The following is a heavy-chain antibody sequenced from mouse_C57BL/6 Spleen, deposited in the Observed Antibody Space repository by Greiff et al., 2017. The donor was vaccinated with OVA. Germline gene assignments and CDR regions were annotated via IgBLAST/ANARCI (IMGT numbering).Heavy chain of an antibody. Sequence: DVKLVESEGGLVQPGSSMKLSCTASGFTFSDYYMAWVRQVPEKGLEWVANINYDGSSTYYLDSLKSRFIISRDNAKNILYLQMSSLKSEDTATYYCARVRRDYYAMDYWGQGTSVTVSS. V-gene: IGHV5-16*01. CDR3: ARVRRDYYAMDY. CDR1: GFTFSDYY. J-gene: IGHJ4*01. CDR2: INYDGSST.